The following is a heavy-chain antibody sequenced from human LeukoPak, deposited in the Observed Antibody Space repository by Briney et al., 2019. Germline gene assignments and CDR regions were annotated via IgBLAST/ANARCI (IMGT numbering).Heavy chain of an antibody. CDR2: ISVSGSNI. V-gene: IGHV3-23*01. J-gene: IGHJ3*02. CDR3: ARDSRDGYSHDAFDI. CDR1: GFIFSTYV. D-gene: IGHD5-24*01. Sequence: GGSLRLSCTASGFIFSTYVMNWVRQAPGKGLEWVSSISVSGSNIYYADSVKGRFTISRDSSKSTLSLQMNSLRAEDTAVYYCARDSRDGYSHDAFDIWGQGTMVIVSS.